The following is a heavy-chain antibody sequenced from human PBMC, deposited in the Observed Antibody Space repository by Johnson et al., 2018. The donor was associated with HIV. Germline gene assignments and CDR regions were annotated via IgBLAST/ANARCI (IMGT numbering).Heavy chain of an antibody. CDR3: ARKGDAFDI. CDR2: INLDGSEK. CDR1: GFTFSNYW. Sequence: EVHLVESGGGLVQPGGSLRLSCADSGFTFSNYWMTWVRQAPGKGLEWVANINLDGSEKYYVDSVKGRFTISRDNAKNSLHLQMNSLRADDTAVYYCARKGDAFDIWGQGTMVTVSS. J-gene: IGHJ3*02. V-gene: IGHV3-7*05.